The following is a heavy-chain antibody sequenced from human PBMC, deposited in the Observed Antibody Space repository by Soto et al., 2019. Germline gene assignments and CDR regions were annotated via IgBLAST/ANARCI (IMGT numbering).Heavy chain of an antibody. Sequence: SETLSLTCTVSGGSISSYYWSWIRQPPGKGLEWIGYIYYSGSTYYNPSLKSRVTISVDTSKNQFSLKLSSVTAADTAVYYCAIRSSDSSGYYSLYFDYWGQGTLVTVSS. CDR2: IYYSGST. CDR1: GGSISSYY. V-gene: IGHV4-59*06. J-gene: IGHJ4*02. CDR3: AIRSSDSSGYYSLYFDY. D-gene: IGHD3-22*01.